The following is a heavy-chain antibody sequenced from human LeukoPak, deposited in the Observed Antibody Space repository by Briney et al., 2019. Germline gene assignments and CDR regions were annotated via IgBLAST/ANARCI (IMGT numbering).Heavy chain of an antibody. CDR2: INPNSGGT. CDR3: AREWIAVAGTVSP. V-gene: IGHV1-2*02. Sequence: ASVKVSCKASGYTFTGYYMHRVRQAPGQGLEWMGWINPNSGGTNYAQKFQGRVTMTRDTSISTAYMELSRLRSDDTAVYYCAREWIAVAGTVSPWGQGTLVTVSS. CDR1: GYTFTGYY. D-gene: IGHD6-19*01. J-gene: IGHJ5*02.